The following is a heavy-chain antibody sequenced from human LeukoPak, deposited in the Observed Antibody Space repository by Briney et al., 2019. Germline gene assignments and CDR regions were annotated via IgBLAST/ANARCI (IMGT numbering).Heavy chain of an antibody. CDR2: IYSGGST. D-gene: IGHD3-16*02. Sequence: QPGGSLRLSCAASGFTVSSNYMSWVRQAPGKGLEWVSVIYSGGSTYYADSVKGRFTISRDSSKNTLYLQMNSLRAEDTAVYYCARVAAGGVIAPGAFDIWGQGTMVTVSS. CDR3: ARVAAGGVIAPGAFDI. V-gene: IGHV3-53*01. CDR1: GFTVSSNY. J-gene: IGHJ3*02.